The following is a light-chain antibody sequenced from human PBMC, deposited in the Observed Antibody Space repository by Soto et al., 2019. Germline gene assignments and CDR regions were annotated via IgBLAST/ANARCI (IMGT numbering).Light chain of an antibody. CDR1: QFVTSGH. J-gene: IGKJ5*01. Sequence: EIVMTQSPATLSVSPGERAPLSCRASQFVTSGHLAWYQQKPGQAPRLLIYDASTRATGIPDRFSGSGSGTDFSLTISRLEPEDFAVYYCQQYGSSVTFGQGTRLEI. CDR2: DAS. V-gene: IGKV3-20*01. CDR3: QQYGSSVT.